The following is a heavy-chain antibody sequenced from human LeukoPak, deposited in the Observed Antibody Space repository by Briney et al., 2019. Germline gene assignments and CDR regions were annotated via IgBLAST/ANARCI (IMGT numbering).Heavy chain of an antibody. J-gene: IGHJ6*03. Sequence: SVKVSCKASGGTFSSHAISWVRQAPGQGLEWMGGIIPIFGTANYAQKFQGRVTITTDESTSTAYMELSSLRSEDTAVYYCARGPKTVGGRSRYMDVWGKGTTVTVSS. CDR3: ARGPKTVGGRSRYMDV. CDR1: GGTFSSHA. V-gene: IGHV1-69*05. CDR2: IIPIFGTA. D-gene: IGHD4-23*01.